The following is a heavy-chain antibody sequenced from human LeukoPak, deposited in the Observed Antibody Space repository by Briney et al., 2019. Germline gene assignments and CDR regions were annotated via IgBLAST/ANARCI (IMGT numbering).Heavy chain of an antibody. CDR2: ISSSGSTI. CDR1: GFTFSDYY. CDR3: ARDPTTTRWFPTGWFDP. Sequence: KPGGSLRLSCAASGFTFSDYYMSWIRQAPGKGLEWVSYISSSGSTIYYADSVKGRFTISRDNAKNSLYLQMNSLRAEDTAVYYCARDPTTTRWFPTGWFDPWGQGTLVTVSS. V-gene: IGHV3-11*04. D-gene: IGHD2-15*01. J-gene: IGHJ5*02.